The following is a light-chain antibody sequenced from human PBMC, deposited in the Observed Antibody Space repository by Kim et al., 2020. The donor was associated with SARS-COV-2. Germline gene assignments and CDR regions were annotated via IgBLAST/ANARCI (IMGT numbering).Light chain of an antibody. J-gene: IGKJ2*01. CDR3: QQYSSFLYT. V-gene: IGKV1-5*01. CDR2: DAS. Sequence: DIQMTQSPPTLSASIGDRVTMTCRASQSMSTSLAWYQQKPGKAPKLLIYDASILKSGVPSRFSGSASGTEFTLTISSVQPDDFGTYYCQQYSSFLYTFGQGTKLEI. CDR1: QSMSTS.